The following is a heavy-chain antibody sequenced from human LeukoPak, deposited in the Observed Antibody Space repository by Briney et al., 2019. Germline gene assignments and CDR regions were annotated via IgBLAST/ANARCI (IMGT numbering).Heavy chain of an antibody. D-gene: IGHD3-16*02. CDR2: FDPEDGET. CDR1: GYTLTELS. Sequence: ASVKVSRKVSGYTLTELSMHWVRQAPGKGLEWMGGFDPEDGETIYAQKFQGRVTMTEETSTDTAYMELSSLRSEDTAVYYCATFPTLRLGELSSSPYFDYWGQGTLVTVSS. J-gene: IGHJ4*02. V-gene: IGHV1-24*01. CDR3: ATFPTLRLGELSSSPYFDY.